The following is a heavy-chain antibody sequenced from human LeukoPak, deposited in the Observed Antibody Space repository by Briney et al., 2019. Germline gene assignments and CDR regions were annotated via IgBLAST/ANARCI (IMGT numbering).Heavy chain of an antibody. J-gene: IGHJ4*02. D-gene: IGHD1-26*01. Sequence: SETLSLTRTVSGGSISSYYWSWIPQPPGKGLEWIGYIHYSGSTNYNPSLKSRVTISVDTSKNQFSQKLSSVTAADTAVYYCARFSGSYSYFDYWGQGTLVTVSS. V-gene: IGHV4-59*01. CDR1: GGSISSYY. CDR2: IHYSGST. CDR3: ARFSGSYSYFDY.